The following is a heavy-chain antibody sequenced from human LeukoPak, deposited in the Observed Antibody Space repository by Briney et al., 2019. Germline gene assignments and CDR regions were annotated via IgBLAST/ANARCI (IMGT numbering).Heavy chain of an antibody. Sequence: PGGSLRLSCAASGFTFSSYAMHWVRQAPGKGLEWVSSISSSSSYIYYADSVKGRFTISRDNAKNSLYLQMNSLRAEDTAVYYCARIVGAGRNYYYYMDVWGKGTTVTVSS. CDR3: ARIVGAGRNYYYYMDV. D-gene: IGHD1-26*01. CDR2: ISSSSSYI. J-gene: IGHJ6*03. V-gene: IGHV3-21*01. CDR1: GFTFSSYA.